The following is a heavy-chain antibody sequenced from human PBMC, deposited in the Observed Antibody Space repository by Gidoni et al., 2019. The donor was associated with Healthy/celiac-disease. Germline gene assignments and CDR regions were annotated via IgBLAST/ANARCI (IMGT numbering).Heavy chain of an antibody. CDR3: ARVQRGDIVVVVAATHGAFDI. CDR1: GVSFSGYY. Sequence: QVQLQQWGAGLLKPSETLSLTCAVYGVSFSGYYWSWIRQPPGKGLEWIGEINHSGSTNYNPSLKSRVTISVDTSKNQFSLKLSSVTAADTAVYYCARVQRGDIVVVVAATHGAFDIWGQGTMVTVSS. V-gene: IGHV4-34*01. J-gene: IGHJ3*02. D-gene: IGHD2-15*01. CDR2: INHSGST.